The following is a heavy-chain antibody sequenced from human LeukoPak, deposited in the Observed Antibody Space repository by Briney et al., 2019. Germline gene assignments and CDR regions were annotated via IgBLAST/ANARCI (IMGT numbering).Heavy chain of an antibody. D-gene: IGHD3-3*01. V-gene: IGHV4-38-2*01. Sequence: SETLSLTCAVSGYSLSSGYYWGWIRLPPGKGLEWIGSIYYSGSTYYNPSLKSRVTISVDTSKNQFSLKLSSVTAADTAVYYCARSRYYDFPFDYWGQGTLVTVSS. CDR2: IYYSGST. CDR3: ARSRYYDFPFDY. J-gene: IGHJ4*02. CDR1: GYSLSSGYY.